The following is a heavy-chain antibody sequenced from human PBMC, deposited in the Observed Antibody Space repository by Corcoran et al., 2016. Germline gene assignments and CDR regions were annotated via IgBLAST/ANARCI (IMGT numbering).Heavy chain of an antibody. J-gene: IGHJ2*01. CDR1: GGSFRGYY. V-gene: IGHV4-34*01. CDR2: INHSGST. Sequence: QVQLQQWGAGLLKPSETLSLTCAVYGGSFRGYYWSWIRQPPGKGLEWIGEINHSGSTNYNPSLKSRVPISVDTSKNQFSLKLSSVTAADTAVYYCARGEGDYGCSYWYFDLWGRGTLVTVSS. D-gene: IGHD4-17*01. CDR3: ARGEGDYGCSYWYFDL.